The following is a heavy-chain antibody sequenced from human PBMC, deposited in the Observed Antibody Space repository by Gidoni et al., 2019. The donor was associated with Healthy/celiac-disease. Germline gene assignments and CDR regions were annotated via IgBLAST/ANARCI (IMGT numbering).Heavy chain of an antibody. V-gene: IGHV5-51*03. D-gene: IGHD1-7*01. J-gene: IGHJ4*02. CDR3: ARGAGTTWIPFDY. CDR1: GYSFPSYW. CDR2: IYPGDSDT. Sequence: EVQLVQSGAAVKKPGESLQISWTGAGYSFPSYWSGWVRQVPGNGLEWMGDIYPGDSDTRYSPAFQGQVTITADKSVSTAYLQWSSLKASDTAMYYCARGAGTTWIPFDYWGQGTLVTVSS.